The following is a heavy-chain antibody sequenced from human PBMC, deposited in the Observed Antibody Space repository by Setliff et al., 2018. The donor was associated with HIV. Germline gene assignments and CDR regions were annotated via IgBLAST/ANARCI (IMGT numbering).Heavy chain of an antibody. D-gene: IGHD6-19*01. Sequence: TSETLSLTCTVSGGSISSGSYYWSWIRQPAGKGLEWIGQIYTSGSTNYNPSLKSRVTISVDTSKNQFSLKLRFVTAADTAVYYCARGPARAVARPGWLDPWGQGTLVTVSS. CDR2: IYTSGST. CDR1: GGSISSGSYY. V-gene: IGHV4-61*09. CDR3: ARGPARAVARPGWLDP. J-gene: IGHJ5*02.